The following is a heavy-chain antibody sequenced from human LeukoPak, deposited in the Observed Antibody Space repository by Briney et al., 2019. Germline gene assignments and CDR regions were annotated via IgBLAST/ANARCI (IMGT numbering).Heavy chain of an antibody. V-gene: IGHV3-7*05. CDR1: GFTFSSYA. Sequence: GGSLRLSCAASGFTFSSYAMSWVRQAPGKGLEWVANIHEDGSQIYYVDSVKGRFSISRDNGKNSLYLQMNRLRVEDTAIYYCARTLRLRTPRAFDIWGQGTTVTVSS. CDR3: ARTLRLRTPRAFDI. CDR2: IHEDGSQI. J-gene: IGHJ3*02. D-gene: IGHD3-16*01.